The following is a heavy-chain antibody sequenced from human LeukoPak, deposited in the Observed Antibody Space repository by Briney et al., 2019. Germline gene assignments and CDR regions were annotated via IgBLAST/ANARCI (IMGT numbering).Heavy chain of an antibody. CDR2: IYLSGST. Sequence: SETLSLTCTVSGYSISSDYYWGWIRQSPGKGLEWIGTIYLSGSTSYNPSLKSRVTISVDMSKNQFSLKLSSVTAADTALYYCAIRYSSSWYSDAFDIWGQGTMVTVSS. D-gene: IGHD6-13*01. J-gene: IGHJ3*02. CDR3: AIRYSSSWYSDAFDI. CDR1: GYSISSDYY. V-gene: IGHV4-38-2*02.